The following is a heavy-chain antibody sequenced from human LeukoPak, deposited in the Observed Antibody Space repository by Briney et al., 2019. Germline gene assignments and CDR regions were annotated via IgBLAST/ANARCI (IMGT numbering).Heavy chain of an antibody. J-gene: IGHJ4*02. D-gene: IGHD6-19*01. CDR1: GYTFTGYY. Sequence: ASVKVSCKASGYTFTGYYMHWVRQAPGQGLEWMGWISAYNGNTNYAQKFQGRVAMTTDTSTSTAYMELRSLRSDDTAVYYCARDSRYKQWLAHFDYWGQGSLVTVSS. V-gene: IGHV1-18*04. CDR3: ARDSRYKQWLAHFDY. CDR2: ISAYNGNT.